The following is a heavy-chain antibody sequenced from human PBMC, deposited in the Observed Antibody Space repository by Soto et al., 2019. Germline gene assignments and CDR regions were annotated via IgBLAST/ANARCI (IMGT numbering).Heavy chain of an antibody. D-gene: IGHD5-18*01. CDR1: GFTFSSYD. V-gene: IGHV3-13*01. CDR3: AREVGYSYGFPNGMDV. Sequence: LRLSCAASGFTFSSYDMHWVRQATGKGLEWVSAIGTAGDTYYPGSVKGRFTISRENAKNSLYLQMNSLRAGDTAVYYCAREVGYSYGFPNGMDVWGQGTTVTVSS. J-gene: IGHJ6*02. CDR2: IGTAGDT.